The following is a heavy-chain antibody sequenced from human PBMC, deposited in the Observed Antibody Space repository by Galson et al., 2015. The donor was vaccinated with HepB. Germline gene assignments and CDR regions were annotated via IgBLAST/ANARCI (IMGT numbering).Heavy chain of an antibody. CDR2: IDWDDDK. D-gene: IGHD1-26*01. J-gene: IGHJ5*02. Sequence: PALVKPTQTLTLTCTFSGFSLSTSGMRVSWIRQPPGKALEWLARIDWDDDKFYSTSLKTRLTISKDTSKNQVVLTMTNMDPVDTATYYCARTPPGSGSYWWFDPWGQGTLVTVSS. V-gene: IGHV2-70*04. CDR3: ARTPPGSGSYWWFDP. CDR1: GFSLSTSGMR.